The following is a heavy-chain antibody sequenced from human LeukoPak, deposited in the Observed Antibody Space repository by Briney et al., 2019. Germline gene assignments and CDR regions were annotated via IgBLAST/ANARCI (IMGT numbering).Heavy chain of an antibody. D-gene: IGHD3-10*01. V-gene: IGHV3-30*18. CDR3: AKDLAGRDRFGGNYFDY. CDR1: GFTFSSYG. J-gene: IGHJ4*02. Sequence: GGSLRLSCAASGFTFSSYGMHWVRQAPGKGLEWVALISHDGINKYYADYVKRRFPISRENSKNTLYLQMNSLRAEDTALYYCAKDLAGRDRFGGNYFDYWGQGTLVTVSS. CDR2: ISHDGINK.